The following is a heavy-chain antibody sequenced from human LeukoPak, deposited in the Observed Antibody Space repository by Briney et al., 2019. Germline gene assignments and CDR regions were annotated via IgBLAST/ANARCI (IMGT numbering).Heavy chain of an antibody. D-gene: IGHD4-17*01. CDR1: GYSISSGYY. CDR2: IYHSGST. Sequence: PSETLSLTCAVSGYSISSGYYWGWIRQPPGKGLEWIGSIYHSGSTYYNPSLKSRATISVDTSKNQFSLKLSSVTAADTAVYYCANLLLYGDYFDYWGQRTMVTVSS. V-gene: IGHV4-38-2*01. J-gene: IGHJ4*02. CDR3: ANLLLYGDYFDY.